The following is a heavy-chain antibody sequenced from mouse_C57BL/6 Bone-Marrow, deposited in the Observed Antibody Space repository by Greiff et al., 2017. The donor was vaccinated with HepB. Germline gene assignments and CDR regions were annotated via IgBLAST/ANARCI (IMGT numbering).Heavy chain of an antibody. CDR3: ARSFYYYGSSCYAMDY. CDR1: GFSLTSYG. D-gene: IGHD1-1*01. V-gene: IGHV2-2*01. J-gene: IGHJ4*01. Sequence: VKLMESGPGLVQPSQSLSITCTASGFSLTSYGIHWVRQSPGKGLEWLGVIWSGGSTDYNAAFISRLSISKDNSKGQVFFKMNSLQADDTAIYYCARSFYYYGSSCYAMDYWGQGTSVTVSS. CDR2: IWSGGST.